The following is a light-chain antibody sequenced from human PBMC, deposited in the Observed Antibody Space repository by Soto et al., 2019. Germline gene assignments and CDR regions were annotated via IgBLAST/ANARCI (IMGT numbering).Light chain of an antibody. J-gene: IGKJ1*01. V-gene: IGKV3-20*01. CDR1: QSVWSSL. CDR3: QQYGSPWT. Sequence: ETVLTQSPGTLSLSPGERATLSCRASQSVWSSLLAWYQHKPGQTPRLLIYGASSRATGIPDRFSGSGSGTDFTLTISRLEAEDFAVYYCQQYGSPWTFGQGTKVEIK. CDR2: GAS.